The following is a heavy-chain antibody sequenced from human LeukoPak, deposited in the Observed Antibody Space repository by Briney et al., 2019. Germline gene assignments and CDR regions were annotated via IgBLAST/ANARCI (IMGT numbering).Heavy chain of an antibody. CDR1: GFTFRSSS. Sequence: GGSLRLSCAASGFTFRSSSMHWVRQAPGKGLEWVSCISSSSSYMFFADSVRGRFTISRDNAQNSLYLQMNSLRAEDTAVYYCARDSADYGGYFDYWGQGILVTVSS. CDR2: ISSSSSYM. V-gene: IGHV3-21*01. D-gene: IGHD4-23*01. CDR3: ARDSADYGGYFDY. J-gene: IGHJ4*02.